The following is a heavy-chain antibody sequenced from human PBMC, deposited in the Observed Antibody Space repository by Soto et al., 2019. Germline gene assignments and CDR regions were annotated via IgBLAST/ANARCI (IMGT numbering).Heavy chain of an antibody. CDR3: ASEQLAVLRGVLDY. V-gene: IGHV3-30-3*01. D-gene: IGHD1-1*01. J-gene: IGHJ4*02. CDR1: GFTFSSYA. CDR2: ISYDGSNK. Sequence: GGSLRLSCAASGFTFSSYAMHWVRQAPGKGLEWVAVISYDGSNKYYADSVEGRFTISRDNSKNTLYLQMNSLRAEDTAVYYCASEQLAVLRGVLDYWGQGTLVTVSS.